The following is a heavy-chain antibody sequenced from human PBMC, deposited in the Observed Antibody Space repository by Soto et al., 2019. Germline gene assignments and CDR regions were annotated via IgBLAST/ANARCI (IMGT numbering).Heavy chain of an antibody. CDR3: ASSLVLMVYAVDY. V-gene: IGHV3-33*01. Sequence: GGSLRLSCAASGFTFSSYGMHWVRQAPGKGLEWVAVIWYDGSNKYYADSVKGRFTISRDNSKNTLYLQMNSLRAEDTAVYYCASSLVLMVYAVDYWGQGTLVTVSS. CDR1: GFTFSSYG. CDR2: IWYDGSNK. D-gene: IGHD2-8*01. J-gene: IGHJ4*02.